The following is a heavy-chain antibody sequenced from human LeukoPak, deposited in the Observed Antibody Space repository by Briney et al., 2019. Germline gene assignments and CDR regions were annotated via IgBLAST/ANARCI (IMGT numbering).Heavy chain of an antibody. CDR2: IWHDGSKQ. CDR1: GFTFSHYG. D-gene: IGHD3-10*01. J-gene: IGHJ4*02. Sequence: PGVSLRLSCAGSGFTFSHYGIYWVRQAPGKGLEWVAAIWHDGSKQLYRDAVKGRFTISRDDSKNTVFLQMNSLRAEDTAVYFCARDLSYGSGEFWGQGTLVTVSS. CDR3: ARDLSYGSGEF. V-gene: IGHV3-33*01.